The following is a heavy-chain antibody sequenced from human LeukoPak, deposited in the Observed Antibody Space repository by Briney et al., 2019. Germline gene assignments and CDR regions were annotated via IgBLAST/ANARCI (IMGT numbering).Heavy chain of an antibody. V-gene: IGHV5-51*01. D-gene: IGHD5-12*01. CDR1: GYSFTSYW. J-gene: IGHJ4*02. CDR3: AKSLVATISSFDY. CDR2: IYPGDSDT. Sequence: GESLKISCKGSGYSFTSYWIGWVRQMPGKGLEWMGIIYPGDSDTRYRPSFQGQVTISADKSISTAYLQWSSLKASDTAMYYCAKSLVATISSFDYWGQGTLVTVSS.